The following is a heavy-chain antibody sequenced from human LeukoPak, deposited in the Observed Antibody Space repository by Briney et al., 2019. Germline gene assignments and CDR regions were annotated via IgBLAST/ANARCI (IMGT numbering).Heavy chain of an antibody. CDR2: IKQDGSEK. CDR1: GFIFSSYW. J-gene: IGHJ4*02. Sequence: GGSLRLSCAASGFIFSSYWMSWVRQAPGKGLEWVANIKQDGSEKYYVDSVKGRFTISRHNAKNTLYLQMNSLRAEDTAVYYCARDWGVPAAVFDYWGQGTLVTVSS. CDR3: ARDWGVPAAVFDY. V-gene: IGHV3-7*03. D-gene: IGHD2-2*01.